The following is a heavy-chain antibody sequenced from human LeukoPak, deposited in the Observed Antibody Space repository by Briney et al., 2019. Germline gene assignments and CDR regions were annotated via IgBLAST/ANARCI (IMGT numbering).Heavy chain of an antibody. CDR2: INPNSGGT. CDR3: ARGKGYGDYGDYYYYGMDV. CDR1: GYTFTGYY. Sequence: GASVKVSCKASGYTFTGYYMHWVRQAPGQGLEWMGWINPNSGGTNYAQKFQGWVTMTRDTSISTAYMELSSLRSEDTAVYYCARGKGYGDYGDYYYYGMDVWGQGTTVTVSS. D-gene: IGHD4-17*01. J-gene: IGHJ6*02. V-gene: IGHV1-2*04.